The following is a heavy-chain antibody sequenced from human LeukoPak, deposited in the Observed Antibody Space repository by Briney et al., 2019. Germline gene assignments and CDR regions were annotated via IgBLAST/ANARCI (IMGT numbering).Heavy chain of an antibody. CDR2: IYTSGST. J-gene: IGHJ5*02. Sequence: SETLSLTCTVSGGSISSGSYYWSWIRQPAGKGLEWIGRIYTSGSTNYNPSLKSRVTISVDTSKNQFSLKLSSVTAADMAVYYCARAPTISGYYENWFDPWGQGTLVTVSS. V-gene: IGHV4-61*02. CDR3: ARAPTISGYYENWFDP. CDR1: GGSISSGSYY. D-gene: IGHD3-22*01.